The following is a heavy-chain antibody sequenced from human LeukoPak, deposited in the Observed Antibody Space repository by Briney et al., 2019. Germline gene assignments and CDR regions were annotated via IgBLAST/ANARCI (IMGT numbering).Heavy chain of an antibody. J-gene: IGHJ4*02. CDR1: GGSTSSYY. CDR3: ARARTILKPFDY. CDR2: IYYSGST. Sequence: PSETLSLTCTVSGGSTSSYYWSWIRQPPGKGLEWIGYIYYSGSTNYNPSLKSRVAISVDTSKNQFSLKLSSVTAADTAVYYCARARTILKPFDYWGQGTLVTVSS. D-gene: IGHD3-9*01. V-gene: IGHV4-59*01.